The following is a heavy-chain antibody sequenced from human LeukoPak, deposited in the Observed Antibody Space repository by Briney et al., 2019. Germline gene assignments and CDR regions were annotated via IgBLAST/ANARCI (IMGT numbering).Heavy chain of an antibody. D-gene: IGHD3-16*01. CDR1: GFTFTSYA. V-gene: IGHV3-23*01. CDR3: AKGPTRGAAFDI. CDR2: LTGSGDTT. J-gene: IGHJ3*02. Sequence: PGGSLRLSCAASGFTFTSYAMSWVRQAPGKGLEWVSSLTGSGDTTYYTDSVTGRFTISRDNSKNTVYLQMNSLRAEDTAVYYCAKGPTRGAAFDIWGQGTMVTVSS.